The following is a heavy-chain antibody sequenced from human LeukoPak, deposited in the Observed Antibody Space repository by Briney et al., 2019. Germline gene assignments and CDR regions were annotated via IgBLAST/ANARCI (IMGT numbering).Heavy chain of an antibody. CDR1: GGSTSSYY. V-gene: IGHV4-59*01. D-gene: IGHD5-18*01. CDR2: ISYSGST. Sequence: PSETLSLTCTVSGGSTSSYYWSWIRQPPGKGLEWIGYISYSGSTNYNPSLRSRVTISVDTSKSQFSLKLSSVTAADTAVYYCGRGIRYSYVGPWGQGTLVTVSS. CDR3: GRGIRYSYVGP. J-gene: IGHJ5*02.